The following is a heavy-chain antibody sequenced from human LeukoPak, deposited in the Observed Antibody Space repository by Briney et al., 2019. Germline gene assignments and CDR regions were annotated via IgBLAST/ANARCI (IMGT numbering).Heavy chain of an antibody. Sequence: SETLSLTCTVSGGSISSYYWSWVRQPAGKGLEWIGRIYTSGSTNYNPSLNSRVTMSVDPSKNQFSLKLSSVTAADTAVYYCASVDYGDERSYYYYYMDVWGKGTTVTVSS. CDR1: GGSISSYY. CDR2: IYTSGST. J-gene: IGHJ6*03. V-gene: IGHV4-4*07. CDR3: ASVDYGDERSYYYYYMDV. D-gene: IGHD4-17*01.